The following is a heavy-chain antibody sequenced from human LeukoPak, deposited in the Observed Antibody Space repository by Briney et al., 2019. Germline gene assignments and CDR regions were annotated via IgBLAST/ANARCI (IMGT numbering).Heavy chain of an antibody. CDR1: GGSISSGGYY. J-gene: IGHJ4*02. Sequence: SQTLSLTCTVSGGSISSGGYYWSWIRQHPGKGLEWIGYIYYSGSTYYNPSLKSRVTISVDTSKNQFSLKLSSVTAADTAVYYCARSAGGKYYFDYWGQGTQVTVSS. CDR3: ARSAGGKYYFDY. D-gene: IGHD1-14*01. V-gene: IGHV4-31*03. CDR2: IYYSGST.